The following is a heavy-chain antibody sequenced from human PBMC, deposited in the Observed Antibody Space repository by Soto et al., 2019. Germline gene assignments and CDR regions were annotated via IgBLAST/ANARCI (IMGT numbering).Heavy chain of an antibody. D-gene: IGHD3-3*01. CDR1: GGSVNGYY. J-gene: IGHJ5*02. V-gene: IGHV4-34*01. Sequence: SETMSLTCAVYGGSVNGYYWNWIRQPPGKALEWIGEINHTGGTHYNPTLKRRVTMSVDTSKNQFSLRLSSVTAADRAIYYCATRITVFGLLIPPFDPWGQGTQVTVSS. CDR3: ATRITVFGLLIPPFDP. CDR2: INHTGGT.